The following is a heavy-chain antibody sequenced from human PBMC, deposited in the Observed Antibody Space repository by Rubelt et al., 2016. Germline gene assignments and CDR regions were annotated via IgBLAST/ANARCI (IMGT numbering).Heavy chain of an antibody. CDR1: GDSFSGFY. CDR2: INHSGST. Sequence: QVRPQQWGAGLLKPSETLSLTCAVYGDSFSGFYWSWIRQPPGKGLEWIGEINHSGSTNYNPSLKSRVTISVDTSKNTFSRKLSSVTAADTAVYYCARGSVVAATLDWFDPWGQGTLVTVSS. V-gene: IGHV4-34*02. D-gene: IGHD2-15*01. CDR3: ARGSVVAATLDWFDP. J-gene: IGHJ5*02.